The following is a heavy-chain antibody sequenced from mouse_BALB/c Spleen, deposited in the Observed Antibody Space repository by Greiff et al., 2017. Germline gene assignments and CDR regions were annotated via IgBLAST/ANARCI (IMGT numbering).Heavy chain of an antibody. CDR2: INPSSGYT. Sequence: QVQLQQSGAELARPGASVKMSCKASGYTFTSYTMHWVKQRPGQGLEWIGYINPSSGYTNYNQKFKDKATLTADKSSSTAYMQLSSLTSEDSAVYYCARLGDYGNYVPSFDYWGQGTTLTVSS. CDR3: ARLGDYGNYVPSFDY. D-gene: IGHD2-1*01. J-gene: IGHJ2*01. CDR1: GYTFTSYT. V-gene: IGHV1-4*01.